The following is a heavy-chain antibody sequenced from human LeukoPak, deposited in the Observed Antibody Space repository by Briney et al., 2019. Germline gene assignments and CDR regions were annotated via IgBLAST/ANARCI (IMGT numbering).Heavy chain of an antibody. CDR2: IIPIFGTA. D-gene: IGHD3-3*01. CDR3: ASYHYDFWSRGYYYMDV. CDR1: GGTFSCYA. Sequence: SVKVTFKASGGTFSCYAISWVRQAPGQGLEWMGGIIPIFGTANYAQKFQGRVRIATNESTSTAYMKLSSLRSEDTAVYYCASYHYDFWSRGYYYMDVWGKGTTVTVSS. V-gene: IGHV1-69*05. J-gene: IGHJ6*03.